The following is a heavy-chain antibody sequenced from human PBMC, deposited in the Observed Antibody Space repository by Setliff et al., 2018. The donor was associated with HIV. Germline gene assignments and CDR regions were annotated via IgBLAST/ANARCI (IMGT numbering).Heavy chain of an antibody. Sequence: SLKISCKGSGYSFTDYWIGWVRQMPGKGLEWMGIIYPGDSDTRYSPSFQSQVTISVDKSITTAYLQWSSLKASDIAMYYCARLDTAMVTRFYFDYWGQGTLVTVSS. J-gene: IGHJ4*02. D-gene: IGHD5-18*01. CDR1: GYSFTDYW. V-gene: IGHV5-51*01. CDR3: ARLDTAMVTRFYFDY. CDR2: IYPGDSDT.